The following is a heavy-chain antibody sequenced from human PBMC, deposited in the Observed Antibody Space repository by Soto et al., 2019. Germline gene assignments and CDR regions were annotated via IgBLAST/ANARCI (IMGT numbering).Heavy chain of an antibody. V-gene: IGHV1-3*01. Sequence: QVQLVQSGAEVKKPGASVKVSCKTSGYSFTSYPMHWVRQAPGQRLEWMGWINAGNGNTKYSQKFQGRLSISGDTSASTAYMELSSLRYEDTAVYYCARDQDPGGTKGLDAFDMWGQGTVVTVSS. CDR2: INAGNGNT. J-gene: IGHJ3*02. D-gene: IGHD1-26*01. CDR3: ARDQDPGGTKGLDAFDM. CDR1: GYSFTSYP.